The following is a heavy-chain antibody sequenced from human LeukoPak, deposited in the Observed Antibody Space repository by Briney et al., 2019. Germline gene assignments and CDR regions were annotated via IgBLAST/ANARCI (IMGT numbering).Heavy chain of an antibody. CDR1: GYTFTSYA. Sequence: SVMVSCKASGYTFTSYAITWVRQAPGQGLEWMGRIIPIFGTANYAQKFQGRVTITTDESTSTAYMELSSLRSEDTAVYYCARGGEYDFWSGYINWFDPWGQGTLVTVSS. J-gene: IGHJ5*02. CDR2: IIPIFGTA. D-gene: IGHD3-3*01. CDR3: ARGGEYDFWSGYINWFDP. V-gene: IGHV1-69*05.